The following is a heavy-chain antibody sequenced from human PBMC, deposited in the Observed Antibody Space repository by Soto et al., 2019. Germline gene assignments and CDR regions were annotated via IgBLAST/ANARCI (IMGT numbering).Heavy chain of an antibody. CDR3: AKIKAAAGSDY. D-gene: IGHD6-13*01. J-gene: IGHJ4*02. Sequence: GESLKISCAASGFTFSSYARSWVRQAPGKGLEWVSLISASADSTYYADSVKGRFTISRDNSMNTLYLQMNSLRAEDTAAYYCAKIKAAAGSDYWGQGTLVTVSS. CDR2: ISASADST. CDR1: GFTFSSYA. V-gene: IGHV3-23*01.